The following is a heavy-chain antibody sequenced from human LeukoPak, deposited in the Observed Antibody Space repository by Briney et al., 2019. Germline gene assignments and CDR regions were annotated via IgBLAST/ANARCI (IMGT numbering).Heavy chain of an antibody. CDR1: GFSLSNSEVG. CDR2: IHWDDDK. CDR3: ARTRSSGYYDAFDV. D-gene: IGHD3-22*01. V-gene: IGHV2-5*02. J-gene: IGHJ3*01. Sequence: ASGPTLVNPTQTLTLTCSFSGFSLSNSEVGVGWIRQPPGKALEWLAVIHWDDDKRFSRFLKSRLTITKDTAKNQVVLTLSNMDPVDTGTYHCARTRSSGYYDAFDVWGQGTMVIVSS.